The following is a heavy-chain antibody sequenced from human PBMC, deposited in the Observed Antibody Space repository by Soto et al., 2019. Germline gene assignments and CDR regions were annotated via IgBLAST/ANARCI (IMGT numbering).Heavy chain of an antibody. CDR2: ISGSGGST. CDR1: GFTFSSYA. J-gene: IGHJ4*02. D-gene: IGHD2-15*01. CDR3: AKQGIVVVVAAYGGEFDY. Sequence: GGSLRLSCAASGFTFSSYAMSWVRQAPGKGLEWVSAISGSGGSTYYADSVKGRFTISRDNSKNTLYLQMNSLRAEDTAVYYCAKQGIVVVVAAYGGEFDYWGQGTLVTVSS. V-gene: IGHV3-23*01.